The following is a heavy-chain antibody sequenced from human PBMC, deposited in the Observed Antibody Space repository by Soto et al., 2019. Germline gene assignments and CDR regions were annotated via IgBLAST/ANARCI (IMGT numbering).Heavy chain of an antibody. CDR1: GVKFRSYA. CDR2: ISGSGIST. J-gene: IGHJ2*01. Sequence: GGSLRLSSAASGVKFRSYAMSWVRQAPGKGLEWVSGISGSGISTHYADSVKGRFTVSRDNSKNTLYLQMNSLRAEDTAVYNCAKEPVGPDWYFDLWGRGTLVTVSS. CDR3: AKEPVGPDWYFDL. V-gene: IGHV3-23*01.